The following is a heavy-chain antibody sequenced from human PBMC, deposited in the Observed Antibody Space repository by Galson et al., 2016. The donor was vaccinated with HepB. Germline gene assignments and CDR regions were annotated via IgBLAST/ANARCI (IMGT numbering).Heavy chain of an antibody. CDR3: AREAPIAAPGANDC. CDR2: IWYDGSNK. D-gene: IGHD6-13*01. Sequence: SLRLSCAASGSTFNSFGMHWVRQAPGKGLEWVAVIWYDGSNKYYGDSVKGQFIISRDNSKNTLYLQMNSLRAEDTAIYYCAREAPIAAPGANDCWGQGTQVTVSS. J-gene: IGHJ4*02. V-gene: IGHV3-33*01. CDR1: GSTFNSFG.